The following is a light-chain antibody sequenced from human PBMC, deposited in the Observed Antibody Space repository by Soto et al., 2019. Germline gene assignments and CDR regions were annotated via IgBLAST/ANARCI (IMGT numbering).Light chain of an antibody. CDR3: QQRSTWLYT. V-gene: IGKV3-15*01. CDR2: GVS. J-gene: IGKJ2*01. Sequence: EIVMTQSPATLSVSPGERATLSCRASQSVTSNLAWYQQKPGQAPRLLMYGVSTRATGIPARFGGSGSATEFTLTITSLEPEDFAVYYCQQRSTWLYTFGQGTKLEV. CDR1: QSVTSN.